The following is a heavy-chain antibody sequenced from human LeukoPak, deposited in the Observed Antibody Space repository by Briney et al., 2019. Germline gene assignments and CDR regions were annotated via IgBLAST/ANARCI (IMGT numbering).Heavy chain of an antibody. D-gene: IGHD3/OR15-3a*01. CDR3: ATLWTDSSINWFDP. CDR2: ISSSSSYI. V-gene: IGHV3-21*01. J-gene: IGHJ5*02. Sequence: PGGSLILSCASSGFTFSSYSMNWVRQAPGKGLEWVSSISSSSSYIYYADSVKGRFTISRDNAKNSLYLQMNSLRAEDTAVYYCATLWTDSSINWFDPWGQGTLVTVSS. CDR1: GFTFSSYS.